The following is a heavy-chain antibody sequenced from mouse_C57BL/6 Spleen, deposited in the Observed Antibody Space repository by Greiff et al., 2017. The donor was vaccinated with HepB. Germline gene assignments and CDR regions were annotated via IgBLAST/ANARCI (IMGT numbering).Heavy chain of an antibody. Sequence: VQLQQSGAELARPGASVKMSCKASGYTFTSYTMHWVKQRPGQGLEWIGYINPSSGYNKYNQKFKDKATLTADKSSSTAYMQLSSLTSEDSAVYDCAKENDYDFDYWGQGTTLTVSS. CDR3: AKENDYDFDY. J-gene: IGHJ2*01. D-gene: IGHD2-4*01. CDR2: INPSSGYN. V-gene: IGHV1-4*01. CDR1: GYTFTSYT.